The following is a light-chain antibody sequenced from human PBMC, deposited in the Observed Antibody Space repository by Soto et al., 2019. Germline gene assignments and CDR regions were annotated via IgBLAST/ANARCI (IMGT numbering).Light chain of an antibody. J-gene: IGKJ1*01. V-gene: IGKV1-5*01. CDR2: DAS. CDR3: QQYNVYWGT. CDR1: QSISSW. Sequence: EIQMTQTPSTLSAFVGDRVTITCRASQSISSWLAWYQQKPGKAPKLLIYDASSLESGVPSRFSGSGYGTEFTLTISSLQPDDFATYYCQQYNVYWGTFGQGTKVDIK.